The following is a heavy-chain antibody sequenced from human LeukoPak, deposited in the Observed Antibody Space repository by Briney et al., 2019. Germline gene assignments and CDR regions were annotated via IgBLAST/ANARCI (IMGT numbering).Heavy chain of an antibody. CDR2: IYYDGTT. J-gene: IGHJ4*02. Sequence: SETLSLTCSVSGVSISNYYWSWIRQPPGKGLDWIAFIYYDGTTNYNPSLKSRATISVDTSKNQYSLNLISVTPADTAVYYCARGGASSKFFDAWGQGILVTLSS. CDR3: ARGGASSKFFDA. D-gene: IGHD6-6*01. V-gene: IGHV4-59*01. CDR1: GVSISNYY.